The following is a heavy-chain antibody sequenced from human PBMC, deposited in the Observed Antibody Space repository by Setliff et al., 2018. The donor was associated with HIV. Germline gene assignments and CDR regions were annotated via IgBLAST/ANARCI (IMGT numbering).Heavy chain of an antibody. CDR3: VNPSGAMGDFDS. CDR2: IYYHGST. Sequence: WVRQAPGKGLEWIGTIYYHGSTYYNPSLKSRVTISIDTSKNQFSLQLTSVTAADTAVYYCVNPSGAMGDFDSWGQGTLVTVSS. V-gene: IGHV4-39*01. D-gene: IGHD3-16*01. J-gene: IGHJ4*02.